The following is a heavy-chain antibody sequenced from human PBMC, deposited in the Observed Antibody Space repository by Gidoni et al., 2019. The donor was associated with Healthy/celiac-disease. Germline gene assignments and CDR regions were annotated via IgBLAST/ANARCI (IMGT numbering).Heavy chain of an antibody. V-gene: IGHV1-3*01. CDR1: GYTFISYA. CDR2: INAGNGNT. CDR3: ARDHDFWSGYYLDY. J-gene: IGHJ4*02. D-gene: IGHD3-3*01. Sequence: QVQLVQSGAEAKKPGAPVKGSCKASGYTFISYAMHWVHQAPGQRLEWMGWINAGNGNTKYSQKFQGRVTITRDTSASTAYMELSSLRSEDTAVYYCARDHDFWSGYYLDYWGQGTLVTVSS.